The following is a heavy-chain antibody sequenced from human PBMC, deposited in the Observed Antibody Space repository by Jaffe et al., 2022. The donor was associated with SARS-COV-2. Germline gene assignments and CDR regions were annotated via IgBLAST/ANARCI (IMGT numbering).Heavy chain of an antibody. Sequence: EVQLLDSGGGLVQPGGSLRLSCTASGFTFSNHAMSWVRQAPGKGLEWVSAISGSGDDTYYADSVKGRFTISRDNSENTLFLQMNTLRPEDTALYYCAQGSYCIPTSCYRGGADAFDFWGQGTMVTVSS. V-gene: IGHV3-23*01. D-gene: IGHD2-2*02. CDR3: AQGSYCIPTSCYRGGADAFDF. CDR1: GFTFSNHA. J-gene: IGHJ3*01. CDR2: ISGSGDDT.